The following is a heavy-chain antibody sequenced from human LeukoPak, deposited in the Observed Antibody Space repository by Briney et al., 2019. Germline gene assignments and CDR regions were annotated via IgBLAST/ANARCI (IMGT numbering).Heavy chain of an antibody. V-gene: IGHV3-23*01. J-gene: IGHJ4*02. Sequence: GGSLRLSCAASGFTFSTYVMSWVRQTPGKGLEWVSAISGSGGSTYYADSVKGRFTISRDNSKNTLYVQMNSLRAEDTAVYYCARGAYSRGWTTFDYWGQGILVTVSS. CDR3: ARGAYSRGWTTFDY. CDR2: ISGSGGST. CDR1: GFTFSTYV. D-gene: IGHD6-19*01.